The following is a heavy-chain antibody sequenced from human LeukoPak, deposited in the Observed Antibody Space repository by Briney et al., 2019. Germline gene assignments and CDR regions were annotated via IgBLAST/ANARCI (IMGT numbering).Heavy chain of an antibody. Sequence: SSETLSLTCTVSGGSISSGDYYWSWIRQPPGKGLEWIGYIYYSGSTYYNPSLKSRVTISVDTSKNQFSLKLSSVTAADTAVYYCARNHPDYGADYWGQGTLVTVSS. J-gene: IGHJ4*02. CDR2: IYYSGST. V-gene: IGHV4-30-4*01. CDR3: ARNHPDYGADY. CDR1: GGSISSGDYY. D-gene: IGHD4-17*01.